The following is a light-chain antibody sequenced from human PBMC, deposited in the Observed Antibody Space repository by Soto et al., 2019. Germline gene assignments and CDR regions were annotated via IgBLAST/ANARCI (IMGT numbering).Light chain of an antibody. Sequence: IVLTQSPATLSLSPGERATLSCRASQSVLNYLAWYQQKPGQPPRLLIYDTYNRATGIPARFSGSGSGTDFTLSISSLEPEDFLLYYCQQRGSWPLTFGGGTKVEIK. CDR1: QSVLNY. V-gene: IGKV3-11*01. J-gene: IGKJ4*01. CDR3: QQRGSWPLT. CDR2: DTY.